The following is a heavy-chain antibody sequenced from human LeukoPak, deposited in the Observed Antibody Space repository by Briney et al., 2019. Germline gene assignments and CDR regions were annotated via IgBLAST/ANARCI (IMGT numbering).Heavy chain of an antibody. CDR2: IQKDGSER. J-gene: IGHJ4*02. CDR1: GVSISSSSYY. V-gene: IGHV3-7*03. D-gene: IGHD3-3*02. Sequence: ETLSLTCTVSGVSISSSSYYWGWIRQPPGKGLEWVANIQKDGSERYYVDSVRGRFTMSRDNAKNSLYLQMNSLRAEDTAVYYCARGSELVLGNYFDYWGQGTLVTVSS. CDR3: ARGSELVLGNYFDY.